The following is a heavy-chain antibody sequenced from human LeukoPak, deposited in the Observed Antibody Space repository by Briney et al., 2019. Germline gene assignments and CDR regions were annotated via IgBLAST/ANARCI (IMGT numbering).Heavy chain of an antibody. D-gene: IGHD3-22*01. J-gene: IGHJ4*02. CDR3: TRHADSYDSSGYHFDY. CDR1: GFTFSGSA. V-gene: IGHV3-73*01. Sequence: GGSLKLSCAASGFTFSGSAMHWVRQASGKGLEWVVRIRSKANSYATAYAASVKGRFTISRDDSKNTAYLQMNSLKTEDTAVYYCTRHADSYDSSGYHFDYWGQGTLVTVSS. CDR2: IRSKANSYAT.